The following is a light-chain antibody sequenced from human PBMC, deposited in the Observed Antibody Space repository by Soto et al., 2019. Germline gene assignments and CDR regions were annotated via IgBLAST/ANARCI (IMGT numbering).Light chain of an antibody. V-gene: IGKV1-5*03. CDR1: QSIRRW. J-gene: IGKJ2*01. Sequence: DIPMTQSPSTLSASVGDRVTITCRASQSIRRWLAWYQQKPGKAPKLLIYQASTLGSGFPSRFRGSGSGTEFNPAISSQQPDVFATYYCQQDNGYSSFEQGTKLEI. CDR2: QAS. CDR3: QQDNGYSS.